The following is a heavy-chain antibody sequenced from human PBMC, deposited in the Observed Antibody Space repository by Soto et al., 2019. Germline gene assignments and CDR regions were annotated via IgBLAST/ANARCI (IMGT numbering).Heavy chain of an antibody. J-gene: IGHJ6*02. D-gene: IGHD6-13*01. CDR3: ARDGQQLAPYAMDV. Sequence: QVQLVESGGNMVQPGRSLRLSCAASGFTFGHNAMHWVRHAAGKGLEWVAQIWFDGNNKYYTDSVKGRFTISRDNLKNTVYLQMDSLRAEDTAVYYCARDGQQLAPYAMDVWGQGTTVIVSS. CDR1: GFTFGHNA. V-gene: IGHV3-33*01. CDR2: IWFDGNNK.